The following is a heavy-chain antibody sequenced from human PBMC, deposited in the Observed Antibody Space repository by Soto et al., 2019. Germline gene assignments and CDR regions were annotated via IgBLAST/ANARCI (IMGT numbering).Heavy chain of an antibody. CDR2: ISAYNGNT. V-gene: IGHV1-18*01. CDR1: GYTFTSYG. D-gene: IGHD2-2*01. J-gene: IGHJ6*03. Sequence: ASVKVSCKASGYTFTSYGISWVRQAPGQGLEWMGWISAYNGNTNYAQKLQGRVTVTTDTSTSTAYMDLRSLRSDDTAVYYCASSVGYCSSTSCYNYYYYMDVWGKGTTVTVSS. CDR3: ASSVGYCSSTSCYNYYYYMDV.